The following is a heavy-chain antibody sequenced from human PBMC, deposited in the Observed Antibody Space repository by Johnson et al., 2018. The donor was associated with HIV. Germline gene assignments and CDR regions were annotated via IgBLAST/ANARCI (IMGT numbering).Heavy chain of an antibody. CDR1: GFTFSDYY. V-gene: IGHV3-11*04. CDR2: ISSSGSTI. Sequence: VQLVESGGGLVKPGGSLRLSCAASGFTFSDYYMSWICQAPGKGLEWVSYISSSGSTIYYADSVSGRFAISRDNVKNSLYLQMNSLRAEDTAVYYCARDPRGQHPRWAFDIWGQGTMVTVSS. D-gene: IGHD6-13*01. J-gene: IGHJ3*02. CDR3: ARDPRGQHPRWAFDI.